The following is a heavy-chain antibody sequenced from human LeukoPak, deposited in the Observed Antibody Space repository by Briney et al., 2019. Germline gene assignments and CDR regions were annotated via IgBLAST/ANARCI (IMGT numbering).Heavy chain of an antibody. V-gene: IGHV1-69*13. CDR3: ARTFGYSSGEGY. CDR1: GGTFSSYA. Sequence: TVKVSCKASGGTFSSYAINWVRQAPGQGLEWMGGIIPIFGTANYAQKFQGRVTITADESTSTAYMEVSSLRSEDTAVYYCARTFGYSSGEGYWGQGTLVTVSS. CDR2: IIPIFGTA. J-gene: IGHJ4*02. D-gene: IGHD6-19*01.